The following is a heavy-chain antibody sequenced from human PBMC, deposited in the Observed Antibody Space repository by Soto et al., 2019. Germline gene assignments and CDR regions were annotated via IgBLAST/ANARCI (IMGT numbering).Heavy chain of an antibody. J-gene: IGHJ4*02. Sequence: EVQLVESGGGLVQPGGSLRLSCAASGFTFSSYDMHWVRQATGKGLEWVSAIGTAGDTYYPGSVKGRFTISRENAKNSLYLQMNSLRAEDTAVYYCARGEEYCSGGSCYYIDYWGQGTLVTVSS. CDR3: ARGEEYCSGGSCYYIDY. CDR1: GFTFSSYD. CDR2: IGTAGDT. D-gene: IGHD2-15*01. V-gene: IGHV3-13*01.